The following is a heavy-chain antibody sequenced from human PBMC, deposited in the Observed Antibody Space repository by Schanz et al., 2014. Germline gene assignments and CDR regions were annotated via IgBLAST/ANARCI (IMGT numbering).Heavy chain of an antibody. CDR3: VKLPGATGTTSDFDY. D-gene: IGHD1-1*01. Sequence: VQLVESGGALVQPGGSLRLSCSASGFTFSDHWMSWVRQPPGKGLEWVANIKQDGSEKYYVDSVKGRFTISRDNAKNSLYLQMNSLRAEDTAMYYCVKLPGATGTTSDFDYWGQGTLVTVSS. V-gene: IGHV3-7*03. CDR2: IKQDGSEK. J-gene: IGHJ4*02. CDR1: GFTFSDHW.